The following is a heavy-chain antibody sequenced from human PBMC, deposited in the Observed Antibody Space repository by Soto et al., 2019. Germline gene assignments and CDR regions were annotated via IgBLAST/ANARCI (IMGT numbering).Heavy chain of an antibody. CDR2: LSYGAKNK. J-gene: IGHJ4*02. D-gene: IGHD3-3*01. Sequence: QVLLVESGGGVVQPGGSRRLSCAPSGFTFIASVMHWFRQAPGKGLEWMAILSYGAKNKYYADSVKGRFTISRDISESTLYLQMDSLRTEDTAVYYCVREEFEDGRGHFTNWGQGTLVSVSS. CDR3: VREEFEDGRGHFTN. V-gene: IGHV3-30*03. CDR1: GFTFIASV.